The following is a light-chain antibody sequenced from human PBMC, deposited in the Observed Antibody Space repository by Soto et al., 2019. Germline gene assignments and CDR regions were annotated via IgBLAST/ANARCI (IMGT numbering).Light chain of an antibody. CDR3: SSFTSRFTVG. Sequence: SALAQPAGVSGSPGQSIAISCTATHSDVGAYNYFSWYQQHYGTSPKLMISEVTNRPSEVSSRFSSSMSGNTAALTISGLQSEDEADYYCSSFTSRFTVGFGTGTKVTV. CDR1: HSDVGAYNY. V-gene: IGLV2-14*01. J-gene: IGLJ1*01. CDR2: EVT.